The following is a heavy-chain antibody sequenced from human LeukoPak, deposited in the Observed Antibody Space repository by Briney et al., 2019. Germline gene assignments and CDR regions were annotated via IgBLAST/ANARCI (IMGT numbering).Heavy chain of an antibody. Sequence: GGSLRLSCAASGLTFGDYAMHWVRQAPGKGLEWVSGISWNSGTIVYADSVKGRFTISRDNAKNSLYLQMNSLRAEDTALYYCARGDGYNHDAFDIWGQGTMVTVSS. CDR3: ARGDGYNHDAFDI. CDR1: GLTFGDYA. D-gene: IGHD5-24*01. CDR2: ISWNSGTI. J-gene: IGHJ3*02. V-gene: IGHV3-9*01.